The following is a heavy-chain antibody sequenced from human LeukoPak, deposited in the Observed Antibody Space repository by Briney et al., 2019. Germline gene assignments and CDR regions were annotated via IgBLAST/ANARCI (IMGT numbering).Heavy chain of an antibody. CDR3: AREWFGELLDGY. Sequence: GASVKVSCKASGGTFSSYAISWVRQAPGQGLEWMGGIIPIFGTANYAQKFQGRVTITADESTSTAYMELSSLRAEDTAVYYCAREWFGELLDGYWGQGTLVTVSS. V-gene: IGHV1-69*13. J-gene: IGHJ4*02. CDR2: IIPIFGTA. CDR1: GGTFSSYA. D-gene: IGHD3-10*01.